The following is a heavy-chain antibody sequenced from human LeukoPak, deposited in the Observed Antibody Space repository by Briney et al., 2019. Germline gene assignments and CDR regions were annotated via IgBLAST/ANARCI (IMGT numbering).Heavy chain of an antibody. Sequence: SETLSLTCTVSRGSISSYYCSWIRQPPGKGLEWVGYIYYSGSTNYNPSLKSRATISVDTSKNQFSLKLGSVTAADTAVYYCARDTAVAGTWYFDLWGRGTLVTVSS. V-gene: IGHV4-59*01. CDR2: IYYSGST. D-gene: IGHD6-19*01. CDR1: RGSISSYY. J-gene: IGHJ2*01. CDR3: ARDTAVAGTWYFDL.